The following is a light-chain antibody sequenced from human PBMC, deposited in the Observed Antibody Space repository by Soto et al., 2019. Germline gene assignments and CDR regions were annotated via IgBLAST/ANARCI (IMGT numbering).Light chain of an antibody. CDR3: QHYNFWPHS. Sequence: EILLTQSPGALAVPPGEVATLSCRASQSVRDNLAWYQQKPGQAPRLLIYRASIRATGVPARFSGSGSGTEFTLTISGLQSEDVSIYFCQHYNFWPHSFGQGTKVDIK. CDR1: QSVRDN. J-gene: IGKJ2*01. CDR2: RAS. V-gene: IGKV3-15*01.